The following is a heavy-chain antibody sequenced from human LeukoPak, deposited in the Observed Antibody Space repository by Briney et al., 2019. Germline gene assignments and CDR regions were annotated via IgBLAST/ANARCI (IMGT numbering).Heavy chain of an antibody. V-gene: IGHV1-69*05. CDR1: GGTFSSYA. CDR3: ASSNYYGSGSYYTIDY. J-gene: IGHJ4*02. CDR2: IIPIFGTA. D-gene: IGHD3-10*01. Sequence: SVKVSCKASGGTFSSYAISWVRQAPGQGLEWMGRIIPIFGTANYAQKFQGRVTITTDESTSTAYMELSSLRSEDKAVYYCASSNYYGSGSYYTIDYWGQGTLVTVSS.